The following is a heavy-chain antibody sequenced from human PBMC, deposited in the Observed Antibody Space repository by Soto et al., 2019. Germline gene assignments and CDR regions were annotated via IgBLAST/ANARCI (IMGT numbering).Heavy chain of an antibody. CDR2: IYYSGST. Sequence: SETLSLTCTVSGGSISSYYWSWIRQPPGKGLEWIGYIYYSGSTNYNPSLKSRVTISVDTSKNQFSLKLSSVTAADTAVYYCARGQCSSGCYYYYMDVWGKGTTVTVSS. CDR3: ARGQCSSGCYYYYMDV. D-gene: IGHD6-19*01. V-gene: IGHV4-59*01. CDR1: GGSISSYY. J-gene: IGHJ6*03.